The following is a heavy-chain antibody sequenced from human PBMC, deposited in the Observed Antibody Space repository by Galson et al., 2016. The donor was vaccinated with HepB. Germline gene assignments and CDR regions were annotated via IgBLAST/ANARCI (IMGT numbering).Heavy chain of an antibody. J-gene: IGHJ6*02. CDR3: ARGHIVATVDYYYYGLDV. CDR1: GYTFTTYA. D-gene: IGHD5-12*01. Sequence: SVRVSCKASGYTFTTYAMYWVRQAPGQRLEWMGWINAANGDTKYSQKLQGRGTITWDTSANTAYMELSSLRSEDTAVYYCARGHIVATVDYYYYGLDVWGQGTTVTVSS. V-gene: IGHV1-3*01. CDR2: INAANGDT.